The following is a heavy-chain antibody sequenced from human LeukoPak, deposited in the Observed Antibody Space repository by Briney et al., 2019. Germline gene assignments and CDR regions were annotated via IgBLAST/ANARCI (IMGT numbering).Heavy chain of an antibody. V-gene: IGHV3-23*01. J-gene: IGHJ4*02. CDR2: ISGSGGST. D-gene: IGHD6-6*01. Sequence: PGGSLRLSCAASGFTFSSYAMSWVRQAPGKGLEWVSAISGSGGSTYYADSVKGRFTISRDNSKSTLYLQMNSLRAEDTAVYYCAKRGAARMDYFDYWGQGTLVTVSS. CDR3: AKRGAARMDYFDY. CDR1: GFTFSSYA.